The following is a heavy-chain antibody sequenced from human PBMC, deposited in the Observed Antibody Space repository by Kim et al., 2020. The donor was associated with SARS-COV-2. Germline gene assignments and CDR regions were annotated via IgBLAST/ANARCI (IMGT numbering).Heavy chain of an antibody. Sequence: GGSLRLSCAASGFTFSNYWMHWVRQAPGKGLVWVSHINGDGKSTMYADSVKGRFTISRDNAKNTLYLQMNSLRAEDTAVYFCARDQGGIVVTEPYNWFDPWGQGTLVIVSS. D-gene: IGHD3-22*01. CDR2: INGDGKST. J-gene: IGHJ5*02. CDR3: ARDQGGIVVTEPYNWFDP. CDR1: GFTFSNYW. V-gene: IGHV3-74*03.